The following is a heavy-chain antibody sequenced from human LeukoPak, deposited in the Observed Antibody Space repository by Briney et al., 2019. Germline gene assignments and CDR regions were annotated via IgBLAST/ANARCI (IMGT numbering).Heavy chain of an antibody. CDR3: ARGRSGSSDY. J-gene: IGHJ4*02. Sequence: SETQSLTCTVSGGSISSYYWSWIRQPPGKGLEWIGYIYYSGSTNYNPSLKSRVTISVDTSKNQFSLKLSSVTAADTAVYYCARGRSGSSDYWGQGTLVTVSS. CDR2: IYYSGST. V-gene: IGHV4-59*01. D-gene: IGHD1-26*01. CDR1: GGSISSYY.